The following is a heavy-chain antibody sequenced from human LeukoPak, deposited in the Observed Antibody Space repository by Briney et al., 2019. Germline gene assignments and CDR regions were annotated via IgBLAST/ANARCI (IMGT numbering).Heavy chain of an antibody. CDR2: IKLDGTQK. CDR3: TRDFWTDY. J-gene: IGHJ4*02. Sequence: PSETLSLTCSVSGGSIRSYYWSWIRQPPGKGLEWVANIKLDGTQKNYIQSVRGRFTISRDNARNFLYLQLSSLRAEDTAVYYCTRDFWTDYWGQGTLVTVSS. CDR1: GGSIRSYY. V-gene: IGHV3-7*01. D-gene: IGHD3/OR15-3a*01.